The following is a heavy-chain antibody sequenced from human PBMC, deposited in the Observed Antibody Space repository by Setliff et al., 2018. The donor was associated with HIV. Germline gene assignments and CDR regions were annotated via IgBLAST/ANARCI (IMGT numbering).Heavy chain of an antibody. CDR2: IYHTGNT. D-gene: IGHD4-17*01. J-gene: IGHJ4*02. Sequence: KPSETLSLTCTVSGVSVSSHYWSWIRQSPGKGLEWIGTIYHTGNTYYNPSLKSRVTISTDTSKNQFSLKLASVTAADTAMYYCASFFVTTVTNQDYWGQGTPVTVSS. CDR3: ASFFVTTVTNQDY. V-gene: IGHV4-59*04. CDR1: GVSVSSHY.